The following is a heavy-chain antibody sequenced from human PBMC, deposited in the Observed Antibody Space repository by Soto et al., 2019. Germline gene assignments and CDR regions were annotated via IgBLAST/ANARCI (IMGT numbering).Heavy chain of an antibody. CDR3: ARRHDDFWSGSPFDY. CDR2: IYPGDSDT. V-gene: IGHV5-51*01. CDR1: GYSFTSYW. J-gene: IGHJ4*02. D-gene: IGHD3-3*01. Sequence: PGESLKISCKGSGYSFTSYWIGWVRQMPGKGLEWMGIIYPGDSDTRYSPSFQGQVTISADKSISTAYLQWSSLKASDTAMYYCARRHDDFWSGSPFDYWGQGTLVTVSS.